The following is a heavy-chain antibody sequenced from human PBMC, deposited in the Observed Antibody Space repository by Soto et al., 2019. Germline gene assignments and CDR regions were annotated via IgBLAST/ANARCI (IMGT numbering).Heavy chain of an antibody. V-gene: IGHV4-34*01. Sequence: SETLSLTCAVYGGSFSGYYWSWIRQPPGKGLEWIGEINHSGSTNYNPSLKSRVTISVDTSKNQFSLKLSSVTAADTAVYYCARSPGRGSRFDPWGQGTLVTVSS. CDR3: ARSPGRGSRFDP. CDR1: GGSFSGYY. D-gene: IGHD3-16*01. J-gene: IGHJ5*02. CDR2: INHSGST.